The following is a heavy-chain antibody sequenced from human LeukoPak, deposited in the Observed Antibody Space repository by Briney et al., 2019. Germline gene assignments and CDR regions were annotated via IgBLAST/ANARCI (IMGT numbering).Heavy chain of an antibody. Sequence: GGSLRLSCSASRFTFSGYAMSWVRQAPGKGLEWVSAISDSGGSTYYADSVKGRFTISRDNSKNTLYLQMNSLRAEDTAVYYCANGLYSGNYFPHYWGQGTLVTVSS. CDR2: ISDSGGST. J-gene: IGHJ4*02. D-gene: IGHD1-26*01. CDR1: RFTFSGYA. CDR3: ANGLYSGNYFPHY. V-gene: IGHV3-23*01.